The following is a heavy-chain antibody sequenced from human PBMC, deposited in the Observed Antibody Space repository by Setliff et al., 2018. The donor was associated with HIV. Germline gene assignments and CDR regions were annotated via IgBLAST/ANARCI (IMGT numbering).Heavy chain of an antibody. D-gene: IGHD2-21*02. CDR3: ATLDHSGGNFLAY. Sequence: PSETLSLTCTVSGGSISNFYCSWSWIRQPPGKGPEWIGYIHSSGSTIYNPSLKSRITISLDTSKEQFSLELSSATAADTAVYYCATLDHSGGNFLAYWGQGSLVTVSS. J-gene: IGHJ4*02. V-gene: IGHV4-4*09. CDR2: IHSSGST. CDR1: GGSISNFY.